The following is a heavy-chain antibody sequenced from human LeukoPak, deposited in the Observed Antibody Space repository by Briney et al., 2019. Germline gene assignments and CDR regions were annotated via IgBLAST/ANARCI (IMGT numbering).Heavy chain of an antibody. CDR1: EFTFSSYW. V-gene: IGHV3-7*01. J-gene: IGHJ4*02. CDR2: IKQDGREI. D-gene: IGHD6-13*01. Sequence: GGSLRLSCVASEFTFSSYWMSWVRQAPGRGLEWVANIKQDGREIYYVDSVKDRFTISRDNAKKSLYLQMNSLRAEDTAVYYCARSYSRFDYWGQGTLVTVSS. CDR3: ARSYSRFDY.